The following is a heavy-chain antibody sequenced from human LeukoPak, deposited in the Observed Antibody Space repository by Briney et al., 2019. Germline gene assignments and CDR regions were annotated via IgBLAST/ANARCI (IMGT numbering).Heavy chain of an antibody. V-gene: IGHV3-15*01. CDR3: TTPMIWFGEAAPFDY. Sequence: GGSLRLSCPASAFTFSNAWMSWVRQAPGKGLEWVGRIKSKTDGGTTDYAAPVKGRFTISRDDSKNTLYLQMNSLKTEDTAVYYCTTPMIWFGEAAPFDYWGQGTLVTVSS. CDR1: AFTFSNAW. J-gene: IGHJ4*02. D-gene: IGHD3-10*01. CDR2: IKSKTDGGTT.